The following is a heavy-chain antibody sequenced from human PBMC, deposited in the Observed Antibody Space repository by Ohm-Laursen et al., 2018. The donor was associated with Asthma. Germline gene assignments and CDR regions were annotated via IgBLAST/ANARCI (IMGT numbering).Heavy chain of an antibody. D-gene: IGHD3-22*01. Sequence: RSLRLSCAASGFTFSSYGMHWVRQAPGKGLEWVAVISYDGSNKYYADSVKGRFTISRDNSKNTLYLQMNSLRAEDTAVYYCARYLIPSLDSSGYYYYYGMDVWGQGTTVTVSS. CDR1: GFTFSSYG. CDR2: ISYDGSNK. CDR3: ARYLIPSLDSSGYYYYYGMDV. V-gene: IGHV3-30*03. J-gene: IGHJ6*02.